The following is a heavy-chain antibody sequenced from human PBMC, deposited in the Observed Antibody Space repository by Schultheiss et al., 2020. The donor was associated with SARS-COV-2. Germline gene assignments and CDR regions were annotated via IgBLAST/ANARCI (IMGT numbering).Heavy chain of an antibody. CDR1: GGSITSGDCY. D-gene: IGHD6-13*01. J-gene: IGHJ4*02. CDR2: IFYTGTA. V-gene: IGHV4-31*03. CDR3: ARDIGIAAPGTGPYDY. Sequence: SETLSLTCTVSGGSITSGDCYWSWIRQHPGKGLEWIGYIFYTGTAYYNPSLKSRVTISVNTSKNQFSLKLNSVTAADTAVYYCARDIGIAAPGTGPYDYWGQGALVTVSS.